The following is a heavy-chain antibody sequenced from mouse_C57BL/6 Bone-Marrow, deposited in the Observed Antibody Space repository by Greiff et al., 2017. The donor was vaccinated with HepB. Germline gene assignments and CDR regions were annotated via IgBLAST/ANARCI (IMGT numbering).Heavy chain of an antibody. J-gene: IGHJ2*01. Sequence: EVNVVESGGGLVKPGGSLKLSCAASGFTFSDYGMHWVRQAPEKGLEWVAYISSGSSTIYYADTVKGRFTISRDNAKNTLFLQMTRLRSEDTAMYYCARPELGHFDYWGQGTTLTVSS. CDR1: GFTFSDYG. D-gene: IGHD4-1*01. CDR3: ARPELGHFDY. V-gene: IGHV5-17*01. CDR2: ISSGSSTI.